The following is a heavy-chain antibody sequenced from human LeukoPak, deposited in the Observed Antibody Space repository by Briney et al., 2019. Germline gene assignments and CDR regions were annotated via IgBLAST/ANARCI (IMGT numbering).Heavy chain of an antibody. CDR3: AKENPVGGTNYFDY. D-gene: IGHD1-26*01. J-gene: IGHJ4*02. Sequence: PGRSLRLSCAASGFNFNDYPMSWVRQTPGKGLEWVSAITSSGETTYYADSVRGRFTISRDNSKNTLYLQMNTLRAEDRAVYYCAKENPVGGTNYFDYWGQGTLVTVSS. CDR1: GFNFNDYP. CDR2: ITSSGETT. V-gene: IGHV3-23*01.